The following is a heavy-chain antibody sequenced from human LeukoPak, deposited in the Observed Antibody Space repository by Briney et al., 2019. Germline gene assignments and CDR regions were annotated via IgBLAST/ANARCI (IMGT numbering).Heavy chain of an antibody. CDR3: SRAGRSSIGWFLGY. CDR2: INGLGAIT. CDR1: GFTFISYW. V-gene: IGHV3-74*03. D-gene: IGHD3-9*01. Sequence: GGSLRLSCEASGFTFISYWMHWVRQAPGKGLCCGSRINGLGAITTYADSVRGGVTISRDNSENAMHLQMENLRLEDTAVYYFSRAGRSSIGWFLGYWGRGRLATVS. J-gene: IGHJ4*02.